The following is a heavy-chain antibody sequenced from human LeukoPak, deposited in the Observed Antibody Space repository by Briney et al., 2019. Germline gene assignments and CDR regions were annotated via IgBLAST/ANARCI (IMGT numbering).Heavy chain of an antibody. CDR2: IYHSGST. CDR3: ARAVYGDYPDY. V-gene: IGHV4-38-2*02. Sequence: PSETLSLTCTVSGYSISSGYYWGWIRQPPGKGLEWIGSIYHSGSTYYNPSLKSRVTISVDTSKNQFSLKLSSVTAADTAVYYCARAVYGDYPDYWGQGTLVTVSS. CDR1: GYSISSGYY. D-gene: IGHD4-17*01. J-gene: IGHJ4*02.